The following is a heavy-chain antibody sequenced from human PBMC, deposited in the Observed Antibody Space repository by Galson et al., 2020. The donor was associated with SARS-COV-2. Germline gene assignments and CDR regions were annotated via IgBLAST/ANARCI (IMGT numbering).Heavy chain of an antibody. CDR1: GGSINSYY. D-gene: IGHD4-17*01. CDR2: IYYSGST. Sequence: SETLSLTCTVSGGSINSYYWSWIRQPPGKGLEWIGSIYYSGSTNYNPSLKSRVTISVETSQNQFSLKLSSVTAADTAVYYCARHDYGSNKDFDYWGQGTLVTVSS. J-gene: IGHJ4*02. CDR3: ARHDYGSNKDFDY. V-gene: IGHV4-59*01.